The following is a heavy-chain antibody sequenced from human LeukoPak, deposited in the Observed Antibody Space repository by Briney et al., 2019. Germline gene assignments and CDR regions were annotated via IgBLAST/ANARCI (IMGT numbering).Heavy chain of an antibody. J-gene: IGHJ4*02. Sequence: SETLSLTCTVSGGSISSYYWSWIRQPAVKGLEWIGRIYTSGSTNHNPSLKSRVTMSVDTSKNQFSLKLSSVTAADTAVYYCARGYYDSSGYYQYLDYWGQGTLVTVSS. CDR3: ARGYYDSSGYYQYLDY. CDR1: GGSISSYY. V-gene: IGHV4-4*07. CDR2: IYTSGST. D-gene: IGHD3-22*01.